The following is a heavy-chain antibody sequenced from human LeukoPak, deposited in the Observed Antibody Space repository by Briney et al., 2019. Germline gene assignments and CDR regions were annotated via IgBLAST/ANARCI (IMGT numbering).Heavy chain of an antibody. CDR2: IKSKTDGGTT. CDR3: TTDPVAVAGTVGY. D-gene: IGHD6-19*01. V-gene: IGHV3-15*01. Sequence: GGSLRLSCAASGFTFSNAWMSWVRQAPGKGLEWVGRIKSKTDGGTTDYAAPVKGRFTISRDDSKNTLYLQMNSLKTEDTAVYYCTTDPVAVAGTVGYWGQGTLVTVSS. CDR1: GFTFSNAW. J-gene: IGHJ4*02.